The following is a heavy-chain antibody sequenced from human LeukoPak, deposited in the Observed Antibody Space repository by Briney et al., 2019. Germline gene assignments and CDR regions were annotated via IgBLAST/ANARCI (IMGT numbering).Heavy chain of an antibody. J-gene: IGHJ3*02. CDR3: ATQRFGVVIRAHDAFDI. V-gene: IGHV1-24*01. Sequence: ASVKVSCKVSGYTLTELSMHWVRQAPGKGLEWMGGFDPEDGETIYAQKFQGRVTMTEDTSTDPAYMERSSLRSEDTAVYYCATQRFGVVIRAHDAFDIWGQGTMVTVSS. CDR2: FDPEDGET. CDR1: GYTLTELS. D-gene: IGHD3-3*01.